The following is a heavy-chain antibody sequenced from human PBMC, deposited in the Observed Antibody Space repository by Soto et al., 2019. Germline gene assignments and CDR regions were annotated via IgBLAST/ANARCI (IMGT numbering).Heavy chain of an antibody. CDR1: GFTFSSYS. V-gene: IGHV3-21*01. J-gene: IGHJ4*02. CDR2: ISSSSSYI. Sequence: KPGGSLRLSCAASGFTFSSYSMNWVRQAPGKGLEWVSSISSSSSYIYYADSVKGRFTISRDNAKNSLYLQMNSLRAEDTAVYYCARATGYSSSWYYFDYRGQGTLVIVSS. D-gene: IGHD6-13*01. CDR3: ARATGYSSSWYYFDY.